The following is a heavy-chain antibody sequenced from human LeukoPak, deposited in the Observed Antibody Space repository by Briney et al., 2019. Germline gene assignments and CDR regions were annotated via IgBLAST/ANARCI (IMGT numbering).Heavy chain of an antibody. CDR1: GGSISNTNW. J-gene: IGHJ4*02. CDR2: VNLQGST. CDR3: AREGGPYRPLDY. V-gene: IGHV4-4*02. Sequence: SQTLSLTCGVSGGSISNTNWWTWVRQPPGKGLEWIGEVNLQGSTNYNPSLKSRLAISVDKSENHISLKLTSVTAADTAVYYCAREGGPYRPLDYSGQGTLVTVAS.